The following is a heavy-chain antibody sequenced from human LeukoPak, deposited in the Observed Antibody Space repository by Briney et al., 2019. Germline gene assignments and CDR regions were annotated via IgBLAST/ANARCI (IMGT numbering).Heavy chain of an antibody. CDR1: GFTFSNFW. J-gene: IGHJ4*02. D-gene: IGHD5-12*01. V-gene: IGHV3-15*07. CDR2: IYSKTDGGTT. Sequence: GGSLRLSCVASGFTFSNFWMNWIRQAPGKGLEWVGRIYSKTDGGTTNYAAPVKGRFTISRDDSKNTLYLQMNSLRAEDTAVYYCASGSRRFDYWGQGTLVTVSS. CDR3: ASGSRRFDY.